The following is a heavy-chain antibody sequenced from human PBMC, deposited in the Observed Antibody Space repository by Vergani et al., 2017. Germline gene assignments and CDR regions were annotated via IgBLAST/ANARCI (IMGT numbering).Heavy chain of an antibody. CDR2: IYPADSDT. Sequence: EVELVQSGPEMRTPGESLKISCKGSEYSFGNYWIGWVRQMPGKGLEWMGIIYPADSDTRYSPSFQGQVTVSADKSISTAFLKWDSLKASATALYYCARHTTYTDSWGQGTLVTVSS. CDR1: EYSFGNYW. D-gene: IGHD1-1*01. CDR3: ARHTTYTDS. J-gene: IGHJ4*02. V-gene: IGHV5-51*01.